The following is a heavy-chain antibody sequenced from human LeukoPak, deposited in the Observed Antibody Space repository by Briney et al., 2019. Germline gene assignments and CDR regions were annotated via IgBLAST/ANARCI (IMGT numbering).Heavy chain of an antibody. CDR1: AFTFSGSA. J-gene: IGHJ4*02. Sequence: GGSLRLSCAASAFTFSGSAMHWVRQATGKGLEWVGRIRSKANSYATAYAASVKGRFTISRDDSKNTAYLQMNSLKTEDTAVYYCTRGYDILTGYPYWGQGTLVTVSS. CDR2: IRSKANSYAT. D-gene: IGHD3-9*01. CDR3: TRGYDILTGYPY. V-gene: IGHV3-73*01.